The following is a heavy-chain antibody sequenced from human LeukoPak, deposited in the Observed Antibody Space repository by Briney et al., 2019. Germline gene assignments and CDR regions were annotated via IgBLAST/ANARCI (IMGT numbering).Heavy chain of an antibody. CDR1: GGSISSGGHY. V-gene: IGHV4-61*02. J-gene: IGHJ2*01. D-gene: IGHD4-17*01. Sequence: PSETLSLTCTVSGGSISSGGHYWSWIRQPAGKGLEYLGRISSTGSTNYNPSLRSRVTISVDTSKNQFSLKLSSVTAADTAVYYCARDGPTAYFGLWGRGTLVTVSS. CDR3: ARDGPTAYFGL. CDR2: ISSTGST.